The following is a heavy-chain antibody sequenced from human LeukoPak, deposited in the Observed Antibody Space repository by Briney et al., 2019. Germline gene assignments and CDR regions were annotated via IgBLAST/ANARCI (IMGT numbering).Heavy chain of an antibody. CDR2: ISYDGSNK. D-gene: IGHD1-1*01. V-gene: IGHV3-30*18. CDR3: AKDVQSWPTYFDY. CDR1: GFTLSSYG. J-gene: IGHJ4*02. Sequence: PGGSLRLSCAASGFTLSSYGMHWVRQAPGKGLEWVAVISYDGSNKYYADSVKGRFTVSRDNSKNTLFLQMNSLRAEDTAVYYCAKDVQSWPTYFDYWGQGTLVTVSS.